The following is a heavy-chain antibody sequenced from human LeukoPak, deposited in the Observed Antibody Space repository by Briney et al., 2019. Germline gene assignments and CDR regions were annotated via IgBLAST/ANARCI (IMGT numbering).Heavy chain of an antibody. V-gene: IGHV5-51*01. D-gene: IGHD6-13*01. J-gene: IGHJ1*01. CDR1: GYIFTSYW. Sequence: GESLKISCKGSGYIFTSYWIGWVRQLPGKGLEWMGIIYPGDSDTRYSPSFQGQVTISADKSISTAYLQWSSLKASDTAMYYCASSLGGAAGTVEGYFQHWGQGTLVTVSS. CDR2: IYPGDSDT. CDR3: ASSLGGAAGTVEGYFQH.